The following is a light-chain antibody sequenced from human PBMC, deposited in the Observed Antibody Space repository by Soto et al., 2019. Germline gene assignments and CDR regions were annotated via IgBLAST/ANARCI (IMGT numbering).Light chain of an antibody. V-gene: IGKV1-5*03. CDR2: KAS. Sequence: DIHITQSPSSLSASVGDRVTITSRASQSISVWLSWYQQKAGKAPNLLIYKASRLESGVPSRFSGSGSETEFTLTISGLQPGDSATYYCQQYNSYSPTFGQGTKVDIK. CDR1: QSISVW. CDR3: QQYNSYSPT. J-gene: IGKJ1*01.